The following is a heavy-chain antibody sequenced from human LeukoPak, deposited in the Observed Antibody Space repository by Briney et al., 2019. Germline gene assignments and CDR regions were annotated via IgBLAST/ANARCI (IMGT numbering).Heavy chain of an antibody. CDR1: GFTVSSNY. J-gene: IGHJ6*02. V-gene: IGHV3-74*01. D-gene: IGHD5-18*01. CDR3: ARDLSTSIQLWLLHYGMDV. CDR2: INSDGSST. Sequence: PGGSLRLSCAASGFTVSSNYMSWVRQAPRKGLVWVSRINSDGSSTSYADSVKGRFTISRDNAKNTLYLQMNSLRAEDTAVYYCARDLSTSIQLWLLHYGMDVWGQGTTVTVSS.